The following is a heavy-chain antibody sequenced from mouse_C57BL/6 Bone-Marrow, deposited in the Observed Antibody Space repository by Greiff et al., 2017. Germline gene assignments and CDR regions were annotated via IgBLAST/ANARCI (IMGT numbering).Heavy chain of an antibody. CDR3: AARLITTVVATDNWYFDV. J-gene: IGHJ1*03. Sequence: QVQLQQSGAELAKPGASVKLSCKASGYTFTSYWMHWVKQRPGQGLEWIGYINPSSGYTKYNQKFKDKATLTADKSSSTAYMQLSSLTYEDAAVYDCAARLITTVVATDNWYFDVWGTGTTVTVSS. CDR2: INPSSGYT. D-gene: IGHD1-1*01. CDR1: GYTFTSYW. V-gene: IGHV1-7*01.